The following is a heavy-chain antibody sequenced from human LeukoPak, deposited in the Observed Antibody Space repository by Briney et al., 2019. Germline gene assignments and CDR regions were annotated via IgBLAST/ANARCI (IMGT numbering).Heavy chain of an antibody. D-gene: IGHD6-13*01. Sequence: ASVKVSCKASGYTFTSYDINWVRQATGQGLEWMGWMNPNSGNTDYAQRFQGRVTITRNTSISTAYMELSSLRSEDTAVYYCARGRKQQLPRYYYYYYMDVWGKGTTVTVSS. CDR1: GYTFTSYD. J-gene: IGHJ6*03. V-gene: IGHV1-8*03. CDR2: MNPNSGNT. CDR3: ARGRKQQLPRYYYYYYMDV.